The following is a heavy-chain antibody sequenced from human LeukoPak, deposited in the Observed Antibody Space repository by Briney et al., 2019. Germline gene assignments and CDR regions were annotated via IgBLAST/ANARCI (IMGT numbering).Heavy chain of an antibody. J-gene: IGHJ5*02. CDR2: ISDTGRDI. Sequence: GGSLRFSCTASGFTFEDYQMMWIRQAPGKGLEWLSYISDTGRDIFYSDSVKGRFTISRDNAGNSLYLEMNNLRVEDTAMYYCARDMFFGVVTNRLDPWGQGTLVTVSS. CDR1: GFTFEDYQ. V-gene: IGHV3-11*04. CDR3: ARDMFFGVVTNRLDP. D-gene: IGHD3-3*01.